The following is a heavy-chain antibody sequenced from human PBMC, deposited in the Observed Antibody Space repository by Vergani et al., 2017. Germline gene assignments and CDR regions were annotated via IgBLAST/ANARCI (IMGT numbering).Heavy chain of an antibody. V-gene: IGHV1-69*13. CDR1: GVTFSSYG. CDR3: ATGYGGCSGDSYYSY. Sequence: QVQLVQSGAEVKKPGSSVKVSCKASGVTFSSYGISWVRQAPGQGLEWMGRIIPIFGTPNYAQKFQGRVTITADESTSTAYMELSSLRFEDTAVYYCATGYGGCSGDSYYSYWGQGTLVTVSS. J-gene: IGHJ4*02. CDR2: IIPIFGTP. D-gene: IGHD2-15*01.